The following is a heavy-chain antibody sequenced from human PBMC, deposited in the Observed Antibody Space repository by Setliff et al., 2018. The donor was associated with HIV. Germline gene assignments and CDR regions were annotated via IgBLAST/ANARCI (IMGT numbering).Heavy chain of an antibody. CDR3: ARGVNFDY. D-gene: IGHD3-3*01. Sequence: ASETLSLTCSVSGGSFSGYYWSWIRQPPGKGLEWIGYIYIHNSGSTNYNPSLTSRVTISVDTSRNQFSLKLTSVTAADTAIYYCARGVNFDYWGQGTQVTVSS. CDR2: IYIHNSGST. J-gene: IGHJ4*02. V-gene: IGHV4-59*01. CDR1: GGSFSGYY.